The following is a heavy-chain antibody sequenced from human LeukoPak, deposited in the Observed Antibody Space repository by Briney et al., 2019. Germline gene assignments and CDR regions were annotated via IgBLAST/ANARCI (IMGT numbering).Heavy chain of an antibody. D-gene: IGHD3-16*02. V-gene: IGHV1-24*01. CDR3: ATQYYDYVWGSYRYTGFGY. J-gene: IGHJ4*02. Sequence: ASVKVSCKASGYTFTNYYIHWVRQAPGKGLEWMGGFDPEDGETIYAQKFQGRVTMTEDTSTDTAYMELSSLRSEDTAVYYCATQYYDYVWGSYRYTGFGYWGQGTLVTVSS. CDR1: GYTFTNYY. CDR2: FDPEDGET.